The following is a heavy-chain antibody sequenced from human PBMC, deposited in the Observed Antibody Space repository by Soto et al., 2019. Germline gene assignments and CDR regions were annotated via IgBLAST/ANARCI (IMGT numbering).Heavy chain of an antibody. J-gene: IGHJ4*02. D-gene: IGHD2-2*01. CDR3: ARQPESTSYFDY. CDR1: GTSISTSSDF. CDR2: VYQSGTT. Sequence: PSETRSLTCSASGTSISTSSDFWGWIRQAPGKGLEWIGNVYQSGTTRLNPSLKSRVSIFVDRSKNQFSLELNSATAADRAVYYCARQPESTSYFDYWGQGILVPVSS. V-gene: IGHV4-39*01.